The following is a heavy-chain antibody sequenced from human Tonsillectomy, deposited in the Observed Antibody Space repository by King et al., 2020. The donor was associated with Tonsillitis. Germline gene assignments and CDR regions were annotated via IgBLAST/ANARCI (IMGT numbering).Heavy chain of an antibody. CDR2: IYYTWST. CDR3: ARAEGSSTWYRPLDH. V-gene: IGHV4-59*01. J-gene: IGHJ4*02. CDR1: GGSIRSYY. Sequence: VQLQESGPGLVKPSETLSLTCSVSGGSIRSYYWSWIRQPPGKGLEWIGYIYYTWSTNYNSSLKSRQTISIDTSTDQISLSLTSVTAADTAVYYCARAEGSSTWYRPLDHWGQGTLVTVSS. D-gene: IGHD6-13*01.